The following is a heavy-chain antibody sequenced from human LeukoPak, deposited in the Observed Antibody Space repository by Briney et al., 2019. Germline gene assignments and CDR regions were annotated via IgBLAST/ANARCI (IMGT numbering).Heavy chain of an antibody. Sequence: GGSLRLSCAASGFTFSSYGMHWVRQAPGKGLEWVAFIRYDGSNKYYADSVKGRFTISRDNSKNTLYLQMNSLRAEDTAVYYCAKDLPGPYYYDSSGYYSEEVYWGQGTLVTVSS. V-gene: IGHV3-30*02. J-gene: IGHJ4*02. CDR1: GFTFSSYG. D-gene: IGHD3-22*01. CDR3: AKDLPGPYYYDSSGYYSEEVY. CDR2: IRYDGSNK.